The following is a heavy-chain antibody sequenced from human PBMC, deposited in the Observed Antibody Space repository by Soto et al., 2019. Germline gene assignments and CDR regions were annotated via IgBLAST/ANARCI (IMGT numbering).Heavy chain of an antibody. Sequence: GGSLRLSCAASGFTFSSYWMSWVRQAPGKGLEWVVNIKQDGSEKYYVDSVKGRFTISRDNAKNSLYLQMNSLRAEDTAVYYCARTPHYWYFDLWGRGTLVTVSS. V-gene: IGHV3-7*03. J-gene: IGHJ2*01. CDR1: GFTFSSYW. CDR2: IKQDGSEK. CDR3: ARTPHYWYFDL.